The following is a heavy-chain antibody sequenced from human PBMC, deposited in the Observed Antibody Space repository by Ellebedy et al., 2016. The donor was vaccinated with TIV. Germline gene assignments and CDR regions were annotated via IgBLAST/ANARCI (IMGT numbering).Heavy chain of an antibody. CDR3: VKAWGD. D-gene: IGHD3-16*01. CDR1: GFTFSSYA. CDR2: IVGNGGST. V-gene: IGHV3-64D*06. Sequence: PGRSLRLSCLASGFTFSSYAMHWVRQAPGKGREYVSAIVGNGGSTYYADSVKGRFTISRDNSKNTLYLQMSSRRPEETAVYYCVKAWGDWGQGTLVTVSS. J-gene: IGHJ4*02.